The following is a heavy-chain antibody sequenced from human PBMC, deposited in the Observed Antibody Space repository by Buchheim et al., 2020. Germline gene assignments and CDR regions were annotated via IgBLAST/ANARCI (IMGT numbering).Heavy chain of an antibody. CDR3: AKDWRLLTGTTSAFFDY. Sequence: EVQLLESGGGLVQPGGSLRLSCAASGFTFSSYAMSWVRQAPGKGLEWVSAIGGSGGSTYYADSVKGRFTISRDNSKNTLYLQMNSLRAEDTAVYYCAKDWRLLTGTTSAFFDYWGQGTL. J-gene: IGHJ4*02. CDR1: GFTFSSYA. D-gene: IGHD1-7*01. V-gene: IGHV3-23*01. CDR2: IGGSGGST.